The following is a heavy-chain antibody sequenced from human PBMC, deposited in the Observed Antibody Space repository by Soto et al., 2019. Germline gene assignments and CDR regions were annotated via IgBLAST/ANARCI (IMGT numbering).Heavy chain of an antibody. D-gene: IGHD2-8*01. CDR1: GGSISHYY. CDR2: AYYSGST. Sequence: SETLSLTCSVSGGSISHYYWSWIRQSPGKGLECIGYAYYSGSTDYNPSLKSRVTMSVDTSKNQVSLKLNSVTTADTAVYYCARDRSTYGGGGTGEVKENWFDPWGPGTLVTVSS. J-gene: IGHJ5*02. V-gene: IGHV4-59*01. CDR3: ARDRSTYGGGGTGEVKENWFDP.